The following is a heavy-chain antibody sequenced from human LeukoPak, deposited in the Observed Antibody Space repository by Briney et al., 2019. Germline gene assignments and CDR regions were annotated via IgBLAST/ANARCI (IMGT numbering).Heavy chain of an antibody. CDR1: EFTYSSFW. D-gene: IGHD4-17*01. J-gene: IGHJ4*02. Sequence: GGSLRLSCVVSEFTYSSFWMSWVRQAPGKGLEWVANIKQDGTEKYYVDSVKGRFTVSRDNAKNSLYLQMNSLRAEDTAVYYCARAIDYGYPGGYWGQGTLVTVSS. CDR2: IKQDGTEK. V-gene: IGHV3-7*01. CDR3: ARAIDYGYPGGY.